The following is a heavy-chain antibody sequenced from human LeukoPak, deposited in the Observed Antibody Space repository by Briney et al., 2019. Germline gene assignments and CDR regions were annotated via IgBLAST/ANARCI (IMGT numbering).Heavy chain of an antibody. CDR1: GDSVSNGNYY. V-gene: IGHV4-61*03. Sequence: SETLSLTCTVSGDSVSNGNYYWSWLRQPPGKALEWIGYIYYTGKTYYNPSLEGRVTILVDTSRNHFSVKLSSVTAADTAVYYCAREDFWSGFDPWGQGTLVTVSS. D-gene: IGHD3-3*01. CDR3: AREDFWSGFDP. J-gene: IGHJ5*02. CDR2: IYYTGKT.